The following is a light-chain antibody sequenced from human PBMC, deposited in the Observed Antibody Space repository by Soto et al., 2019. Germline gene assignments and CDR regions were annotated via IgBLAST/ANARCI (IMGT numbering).Light chain of an antibody. Sequence: IQMTEAPSATSASVRHRGNSTSPASQSISSWLAWYQQRPGKSPKLLVYWASTLESGVPSRFSGSGSGTEFTLSISGLQPDDFATYYCQHFYTYSPWTFGQGTKVDIK. CDR3: QHFYTYSPWT. V-gene: IGKV1-5*03. CDR1: QSISSW. CDR2: WAS. J-gene: IGKJ1*01.